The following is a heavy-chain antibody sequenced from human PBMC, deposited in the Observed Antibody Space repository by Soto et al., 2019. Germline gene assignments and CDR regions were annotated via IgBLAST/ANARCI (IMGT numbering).Heavy chain of an antibody. CDR1: GFTFSGSA. CDR3: TRRTYYYDSSGYYYYYGMDV. CDR2: IRSKANSYAT. J-gene: IGHJ6*02. D-gene: IGHD3-22*01. V-gene: IGHV3-73*02. Sequence: EVQLVESGGGLVQPGGSLKLSCAASGFTFSGSAMHWVRQASGKGLEWVGRIRSKANSYATAYAASVKGRFTISRDDSXXTXYXXMNSLKTEDTAVYYCTRRTYYYDSSGYYYYYGMDVWGQGTTVTVSS.